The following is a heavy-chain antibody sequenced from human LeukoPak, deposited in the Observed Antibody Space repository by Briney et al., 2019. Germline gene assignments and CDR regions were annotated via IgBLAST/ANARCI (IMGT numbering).Heavy chain of an antibody. Sequence: PQTLSLTCAVYGGSFTGYYRSWVRHPPGEGLEWIGEINHSVSTNYNPSLKSRVTISVDTSKNQFSLKLSCVTAADTAVYYCARGVAALLTNWFDPWGQGTLVTVSS. V-gene: IGHV4-34*01. J-gene: IGHJ5*02. CDR1: GGSFTGYY. D-gene: IGHD4/OR15-4a*01. CDR2: INHSVST. CDR3: ARGVAALLTNWFDP.